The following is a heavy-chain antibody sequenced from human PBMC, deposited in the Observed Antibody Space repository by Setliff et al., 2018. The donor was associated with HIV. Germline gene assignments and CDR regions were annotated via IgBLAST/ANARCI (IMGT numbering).Heavy chain of an antibody. D-gene: IGHD3-16*01. V-gene: IGHV4-39*01. Sequence: PSETLSLTCSVSGAPIDDASYYWAWIRQPPGKGLEWIGSIYFSERPYYNPSLSSRVTISVDTSKNQFSLKLSSVTAADTAVYYCARHAPYPPWAYYYYYMDVWGKGTTVTVSS. CDR2: IYFSERP. J-gene: IGHJ6*03. CDR3: ARHAPYPPWAYYYYYMDV. CDR1: GAPIDDASYY.